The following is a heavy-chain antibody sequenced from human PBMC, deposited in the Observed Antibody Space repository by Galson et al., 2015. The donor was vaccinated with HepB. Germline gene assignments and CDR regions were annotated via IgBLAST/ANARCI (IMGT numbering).Heavy chain of an antibody. Sequence: SLRLSCAASGFTFSSYAMSWVRQAPGKGLEWVSSISDSGGRPFYVGSVRGRFTISRDNSKNTLYLQMNSLRAEDTAVYYCAKDGDTGGFDYWGQGTLVTVSS. CDR2: ISDSGGRP. V-gene: IGHV3-23*01. CDR3: AKDGDTGGFDY. CDR1: GFTFSSYA. J-gene: IGHJ4*02. D-gene: IGHD2-21*01.